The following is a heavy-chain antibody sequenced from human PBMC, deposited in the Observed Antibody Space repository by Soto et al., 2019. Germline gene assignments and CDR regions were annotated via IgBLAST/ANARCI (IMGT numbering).Heavy chain of an antibody. V-gene: IGHV3-33*01. CDR3: AREYSSGWSLDY. Sequence: QVQLVESGGGVVQPGRSLRLSCEAFGFSFSVYGMHWVRQAPGKGLEWVAVIWYDGTKKYYADSVKGRFTISRDNSKNTLYVQMNSLRAEDTAVYYCAREYSSGWSLDYWGQGTLVTVSS. J-gene: IGHJ4*02. CDR2: IWYDGTKK. CDR1: GFSFSVYG. D-gene: IGHD6-19*01.